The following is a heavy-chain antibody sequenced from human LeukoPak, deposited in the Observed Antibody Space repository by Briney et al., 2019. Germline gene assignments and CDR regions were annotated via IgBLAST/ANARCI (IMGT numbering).Heavy chain of an antibody. CDR1: GFTFSSYA. J-gene: IGHJ4*02. CDR3: ASSTRYYYDSSGYWDY. D-gene: IGHD3-22*01. Sequence: PGGSLRLSCAASGFTFSSYAMYWVRQAPGKGLEWVAVISYDGGNKYYADSVRGQFTISRDNSTNTLYLQMNSLRAEDTAVYYCASSTRYYYDSSGYWDYWGQGTLVTVSS. CDR2: ISYDGGNK. V-gene: IGHV3-30-3*01.